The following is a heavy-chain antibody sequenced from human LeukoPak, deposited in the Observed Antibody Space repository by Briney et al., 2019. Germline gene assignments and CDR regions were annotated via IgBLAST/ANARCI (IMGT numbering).Heavy chain of an antibody. CDR2: IHYSGTT. CDR1: GGSVRSSGYF. J-gene: IGHJ5*02. V-gene: IGHV4-39*01. CDR3: ATRYCPGSACNFFPHH. D-gene: IGHD2-8*02. Sequence: SETLSLTCAVAGGSVRSSGYFWGWIRQPPGKGLERIGNIHYSGTTFYNPSLKSRVTISVDTSKNQFSLKLTSVTAADTAVYYCATRYCPGSACNFFPHHWGQGTLVTVSS.